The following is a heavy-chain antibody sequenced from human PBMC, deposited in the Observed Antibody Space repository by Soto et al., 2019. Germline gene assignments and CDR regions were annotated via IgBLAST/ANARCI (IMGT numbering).Heavy chain of an antibody. J-gene: IGHJ6*02. Sequence: SETLSLTCTVSGGSISSSSYYWVWIRHPPGKGLEWIGSIYYSGSTYYNPSLKSRVTISVDTSKNQFPLKLSSVTAADTAVYYCARNYGSGSYIMGYYYGMDVWGQGTTVTVSS. V-gene: IGHV4-39*01. CDR1: GGSISSSSYY. CDR3: ARNYGSGSYIMGYYYGMDV. D-gene: IGHD3-10*01. CDR2: IYYSGST.